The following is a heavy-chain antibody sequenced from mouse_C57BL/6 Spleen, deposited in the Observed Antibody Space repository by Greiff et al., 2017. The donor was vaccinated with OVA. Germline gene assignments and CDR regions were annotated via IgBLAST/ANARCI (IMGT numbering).Heavy chain of an antibody. CDR3: ARPDYYGSSPYYAMDY. CDR1: GYTFTDYY. V-gene: IGHV1-26*01. J-gene: IGHJ4*01. CDR2: INPNNGGT. D-gene: IGHD1-1*01. Sequence: EVQLQQSGPELVKPGASVKISCKASGYTFTDYYMNWVKQSHGKSLEWIGDINPNNGGTSYNQKFKGKATLTVDKSSSTAYMELRSLTSEDSAVYYCARPDYYGSSPYYAMDYWGQGTSVTVSS.